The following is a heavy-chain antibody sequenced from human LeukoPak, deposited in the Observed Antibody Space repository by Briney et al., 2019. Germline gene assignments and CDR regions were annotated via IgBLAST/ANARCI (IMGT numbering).Heavy chain of an antibody. CDR2: ISSSSSYI. J-gene: IGHJ6*02. CDR3: TQQLPIDYYYGMDV. V-gene: IGHV3-21*01. CDR1: GFTFSSYS. D-gene: IGHD6-13*01. Sequence: PGGSLRLSCAASGFTFSSYSMNWVRQAPGKGLEWVSSISSSSSYIYHADSVKGRFTISRDNAKNSLYLQMNSLRAEDTAVYYCTQQLPIDYYYGMDVWGQGTTVTVSS.